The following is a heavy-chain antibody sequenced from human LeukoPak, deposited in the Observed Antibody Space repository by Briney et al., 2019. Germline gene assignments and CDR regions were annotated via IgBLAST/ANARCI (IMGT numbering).Heavy chain of an antibody. J-gene: IGHJ4*02. CDR2: IYYSGST. V-gene: IGHV4-59*01. CDR1: GGSISGYY. CDR3: ARGLSAIVH. D-gene: IGHD2-21*02. Sequence: SETLSLTCTVSGGSISGYYWSWIRQPPGKGLEWIGYIYYSGSTNYNPSLKSRVTISVDTSKNQFSLKLSSVTAADTAVYYCARGLSAIVHWGQGTLVTVSS.